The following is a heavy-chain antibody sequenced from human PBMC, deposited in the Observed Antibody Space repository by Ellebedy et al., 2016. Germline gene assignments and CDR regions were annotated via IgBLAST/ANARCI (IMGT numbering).Heavy chain of an antibody. J-gene: IGHJ6*03. Sequence: GESLKISXKGSGYTFTDYWIGWVRQMPGKGLEWMGIIYPGDSDTRYSPSFQGQVTISADKSISTAYLQWSSLKASDTAMYYCARHLNKYQLLYDYYYYYMDVWGKGTTVTVSS. CDR2: IYPGDSDT. V-gene: IGHV5-51*01. CDR3: ARHLNKYQLLYDYYYYYMDV. D-gene: IGHD2-2*02. CDR1: GYTFTDYW.